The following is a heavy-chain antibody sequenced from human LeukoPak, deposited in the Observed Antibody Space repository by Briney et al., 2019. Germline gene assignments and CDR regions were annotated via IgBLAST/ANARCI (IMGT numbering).Heavy chain of an antibody. D-gene: IGHD6-19*01. CDR1: GFTFSSYG. Sequence: PGGSLRLSCAASGFTFSSYGMHWVRQAPGKGLEWVAVISYDGSNKYYADSVKGRLTISRDNSKNTLYLQMNSLRAEDTAVYYCASPRYSSGWYYFDYWGQGTLVTVSS. CDR3: ASPRYSSGWYYFDY. V-gene: IGHV3-30*03. J-gene: IGHJ4*02. CDR2: ISYDGSNK.